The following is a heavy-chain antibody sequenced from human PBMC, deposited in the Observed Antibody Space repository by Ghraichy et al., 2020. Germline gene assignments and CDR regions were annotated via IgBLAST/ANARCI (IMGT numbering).Heavy chain of an antibody. D-gene: IGHD4-17*01. Sequence: GGSLRLSCAASGFTFSSYAMSWVRRAPGKGLEWVSAISAGGTTYYADSVKGRFTISRDNSKNTLYVQMNSLRAEDTAVYYCARENWVTTRLSLGDWGQGTLVTVSS. V-gene: IGHV3-23*01. CDR2: ISAGGTT. J-gene: IGHJ4*02. CDR3: ARENWVTTRLSLGD. CDR1: GFTFSSYA.